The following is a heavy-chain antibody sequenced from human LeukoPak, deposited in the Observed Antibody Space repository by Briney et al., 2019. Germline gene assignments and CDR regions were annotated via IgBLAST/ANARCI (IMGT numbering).Heavy chain of an antibody. Sequence: SETLSLTCAVYGGSFSGYYWGWIRQPPGKGLEWIGEINHNGSTNYNPSLKSRVTISVDTSKNQFSLKLSSVTAADTAVYYCARASLKPDYWGQGTLVTVSS. V-gene: IGHV4-34*01. CDR2: INHNGST. J-gene: IGHJ4*02. CDR1: GGSFSGYY. CDR3: ARASLKPDY.